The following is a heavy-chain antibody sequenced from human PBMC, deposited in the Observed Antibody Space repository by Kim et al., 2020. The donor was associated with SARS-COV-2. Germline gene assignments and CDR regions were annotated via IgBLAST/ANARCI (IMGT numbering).Heavy chain of an antibody. CDR2: ISAYNGNT. J-gene: IGHJ6*02. CDR3: AREAGGVAGTWGYYYYYGMDV. D-gene: IGHD6-19*01. V-gene: IGHV1-18*01. Sequence: ASVKVSCKASGCTFTSYGISWVRQAPGQGLEWMGWISAYNGNTNYAQKLQGRVTMTTDTSTSTAYMELRSLRSDDTAVYYCAREAGGVAGTWGYYYYYGMDVWGQGTTVTVSS. CDR1: GCTFTSYG.